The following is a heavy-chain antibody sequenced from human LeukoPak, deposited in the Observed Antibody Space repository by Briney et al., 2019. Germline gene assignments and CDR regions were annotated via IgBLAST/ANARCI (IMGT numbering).Heavy chain of an antibody. V-gene: IGHV4-39*07. D-gene: IGHD3-9*01. J-gene: IGHJ4*02. CDR3: ARDSILDYDILTGYPRGYFDY. CDR2: IYYSGST. CDR1: GGSISSSSYY. Sequence: SETLSLTCTVSGGSISSSSYYWGWIRQPPGKGLEWIGSIYYSGSTYYNPSLKSRVTISVDTSKNQFSLKLSSVTAADTAVYYCARDSILDYDILTGYPRGYFDYWGQGTLVTVSS.